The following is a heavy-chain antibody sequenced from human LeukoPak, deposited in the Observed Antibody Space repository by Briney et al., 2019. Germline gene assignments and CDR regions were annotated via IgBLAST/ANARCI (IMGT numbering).Heavy chain of an antibody. V-gene: IGHV3-15*01. J-gene: IGHJ4*02. CDR3: TTGTWIQLWLADY. Sequence: GGSLRLSCAASGFTFTHAWMSWVRQAPGKGLEWVGRIKSKADGGTTDFGAPVKGRFTMSRDDSKNTLYLQMNSLTTEDTAVYYCTTGTWIQLWLADYWGQGTLVTVSS. D-gene: IGHD5-18*01. CDR2: IKSKADGGTT. CDR1: GFTFTHAW.